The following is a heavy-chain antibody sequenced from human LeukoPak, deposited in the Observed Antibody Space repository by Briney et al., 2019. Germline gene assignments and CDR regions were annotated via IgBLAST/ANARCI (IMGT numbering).Heavy chain of an antibody. CDR3: AKDTTMIVVRYYFDY. CDR1: GFTFSSYA. CDR2: ISGSGGST. Sequence: GGSLRLSCAASGFTFSSYAMSWVRQAPGKGLEWVSAISGSGGSTYYADSVKGRFTISRDNSKNTLYLQMNSLRAEDTAVYYCAKDTTMIVVRYYFDYWGQGTLVTVSS. D-gene: IGHD3-22*01. J-gene: IGHJ4*02. V-gene: IGHV3-23*01.